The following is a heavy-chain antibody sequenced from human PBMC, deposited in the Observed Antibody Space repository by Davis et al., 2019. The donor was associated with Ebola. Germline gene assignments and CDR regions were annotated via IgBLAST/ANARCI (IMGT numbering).Heavy chain of an antibody. Sequence: GSLRLSCAVSGGSISSGGYYWGWIRQPPGKGLEWIGSIYYSGSTYYNPSLKSRVTISVDTSKNQFSLKLSSVTAADTAVYYCARGRSIAAAWGQGTLVTVSS. CDR2: IYYSGST. V-gene: IGHV4-39*01. CDR3: ARGRSIAAA. CDR1: GGSISSGGYY. J-gene: IGHJ4*02. D-gene: IGHD6-13*01.